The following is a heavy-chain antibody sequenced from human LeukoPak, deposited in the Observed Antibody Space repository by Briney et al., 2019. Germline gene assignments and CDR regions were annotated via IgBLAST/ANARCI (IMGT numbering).Heavy chain of an antibody. Sequence: GGSLRLSCAASGFTFSSYSMNWVRRAPGKGLEWVSSISSSSSYIYYADSVKGRFTISRDNAKNSLYLQMNSLRAEDTAVYYCARDLYYDSSGYYEDGAFDIWGQGTMVTVSS. CDR1: GFTFSSYS. CDR3: ARDLYYDSSGYYEDGAFDI. J-gene: IGHJ3*02. V-gene: IGHV3-21*01. CDR2: ISSSSSYI. D-gene: IGHD3-22*01.